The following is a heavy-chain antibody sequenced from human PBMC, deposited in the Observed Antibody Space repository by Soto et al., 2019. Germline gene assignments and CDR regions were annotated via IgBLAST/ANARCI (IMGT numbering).Heavy chain of an antibody. CDR1: GGSFSGYH. CDR3: ARPLPRGIGFGEYKGLDI. Sequence: QVHLQQWGAGLLTPSETLSLTCAVDGGSFSGYHWTWIRQFPGKGLAWIGEIIHSGRDNYNPSLSGRVSLSTDPSKKQFSQKLPSVTASCTALYSCARPLPRGIGFGEYKGLDIWGRGTLVTVSS. J-gene: IGHJ2*01. CDR2: IIHSGRD. V-gene: IGHV4-34*12. D-gene: IGHD5-12*01.